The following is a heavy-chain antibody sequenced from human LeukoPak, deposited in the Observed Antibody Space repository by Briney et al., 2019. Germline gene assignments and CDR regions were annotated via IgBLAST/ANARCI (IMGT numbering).Heavy chain of an antibody. D-gene: IGHD2-15*01. CDR1: GFTFSSYA. CDR3: AKEYCRGGSCPPWDY. J-gene: IGHJ4*02. CDR2: ISGSGGST. V-gene: IGHV3-23*01. Sequence: GGSLRLSCAASGFTFSSYAMNWVRQAPGKGLEWVSAISGSGGSTYYADSVKGRFTISRDNSKNTLYLQMNSLRAEDTAVYYCAKEYCRGGSCPPWDYWGQGTLVTVSS.